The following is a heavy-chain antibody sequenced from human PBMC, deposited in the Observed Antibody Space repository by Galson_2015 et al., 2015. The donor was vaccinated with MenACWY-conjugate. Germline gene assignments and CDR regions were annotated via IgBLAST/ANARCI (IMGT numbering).Heavy chain of an antibody. Sequence: SETLSLTCTVSGGSIGSSSYYWGWIRQPPGKGLEWIGSIYYSGSTYYNPSLKSRVTISVDTSKNQFSLKLSSVTAADAAVYYCARDRIAVAGDNFDYWGQGTLDTVSS. CDR2: IYYSGST. CDR3: ARDRIAVAGDNFDY. CDR1: GGSIGSSSYY. J-gene: IGHJ4*01. D-gene: IGHD6-19*01. V-gene: IGHV4-39*07.